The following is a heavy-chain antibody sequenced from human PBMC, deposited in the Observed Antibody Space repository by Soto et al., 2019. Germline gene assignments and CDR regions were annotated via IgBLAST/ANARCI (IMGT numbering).Heavy chain of an antibody. CDR1: GFTFSSYA. CDR2: ISGSGGST. Sequence: GGSLRLSCAASGFTFSSYAMSWVRQAPGKGLEWVSTISGSGGSTYYADSVKGRFTISRDNSKNTLYLQMNSLRAEDTAVYYGAKDRRSTSCFDYWGQGTLVTVSS. J-gene: IGHJ4*02. D-gene: IGHD2-2*01. V-gene: IGHV3-23*01. CDR3: AKDRRSTSCFDY.